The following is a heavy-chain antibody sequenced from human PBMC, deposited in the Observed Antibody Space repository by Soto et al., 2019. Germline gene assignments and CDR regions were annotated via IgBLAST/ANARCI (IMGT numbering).Heavy chain of an antibody. D-gene: IGHD5-12*01. V-gene: IGHV4-34*01. CDR2: INHSGST. J-gene: IGHJ4*02. CDR1: GGSFSGYY. Sequence: QVQLQQWGAGLFKPSETLSLTCAVYGGSFSGYYWSWIRQPPGKGLEWIGEINHSGSTNYNPSLKSRVTISVDTSKNQFSLKLSSVTAADTAVYYCARGLDGYNSGYWGQGTLVTVSS. CDR3: ARGLDGYNSGY.